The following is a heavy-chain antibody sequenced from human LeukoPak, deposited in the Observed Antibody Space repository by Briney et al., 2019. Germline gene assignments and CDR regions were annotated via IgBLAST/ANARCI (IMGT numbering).Heavy chain of an antibody. CDR1: GFTFTNYG. Sequence: PGGSLRLSCAASGFTFTNYGMHWVRRAPGKGLEWVAVTWYDGSNKYYADSVKGRFTISRDNSKNTLYLQMNSLRAEDMAIYYCAKYGRSGYSSGMDVWGQGTTVTVSS. V-gene: IGHV3-33*03. CDR2: TWYDGSNK. J-gene: IGHJ6*02. D-gene: IGHD2-15*01. CDR3: AKYGRSGYSSGMDV.